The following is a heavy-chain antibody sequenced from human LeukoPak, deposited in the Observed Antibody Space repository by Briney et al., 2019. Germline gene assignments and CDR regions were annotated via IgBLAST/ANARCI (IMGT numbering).Heavy chain of an antibody. Sequence: GGSLRLSCVASGFTFNTYAMTWPPHSRGGGGVGVSVICGSGSSTYYADSVKGRFTISRDNAKNTLYLQMNSLRAEDTAVYYCAKEFISMIVVLNYYFDLWGQGTLVTVSS. CDR1: GFTFNTYA. D-gene: IGHD3-22*01. CDR3: AKEFISMIVVLNYYFDL. J-gene: IGHJ4*02. CDR2: ICGSGSST. V-gene: IGHV3-23*01.